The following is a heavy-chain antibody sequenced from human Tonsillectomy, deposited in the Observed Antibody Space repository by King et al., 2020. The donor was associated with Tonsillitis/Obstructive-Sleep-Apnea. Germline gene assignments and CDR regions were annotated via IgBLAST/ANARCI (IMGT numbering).Heavy chain of an antibody. CDR2: ISAYNGNT. Sequence: VQLVQSGAEVKKPGASVKVSCKASGYTFTSYGITWVRQAPGQGLEWMGWISAYNGNTVYAQMLQGRVTMTTDTSTNTAYMELRSLRSDDTAVYFCARVDYDSSGYYSGFDSWGQGNLVTVSS. CDR1: GYTFTSYG. CDR3: ARVDYDSSGYYSGFDS. J-gene: IGHJ4*02. V-gene: IGHV1-18*01. D-gene: IGHD3-22*01.